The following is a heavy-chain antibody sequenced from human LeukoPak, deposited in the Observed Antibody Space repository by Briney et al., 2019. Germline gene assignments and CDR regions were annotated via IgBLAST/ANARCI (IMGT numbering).Heavy chain of an antibody. J-gene: IGHJ4*02. CDR2: IYHSGST. D-gene: IGHD2-21*01. Sequence: SETLSLTCAVSGGSTSSGGYSWSWIRQPPGKGLEWIGYIYHSGSTYYNPSLKSRVTISVDRSKNQFSLKLSSVTAADTAVYYCARVSFGINDYWGQGTLVTVSS. CDR3: ARVSFGINDY. V-gene: IGHV4-30-2*01. CDR1: GGSTSSGGYS.